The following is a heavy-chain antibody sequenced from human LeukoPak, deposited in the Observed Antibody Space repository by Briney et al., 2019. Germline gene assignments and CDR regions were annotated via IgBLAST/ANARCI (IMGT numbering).Heavy chain of an antibody. Sequence: ASVKVSCKASVYTFTGYYMHWVRQAPGQGLEWMGWINPNSGGTNYAQKFQGRVTMTRDTSISTAYMELSRLRSDDTAVYYCARGDDILVPLRSWGQGTLVTVSS. D-gene: IGHD3-9*01. CDR3: ARGDDILVPLRS. J-gene: IGHJ4*02. CDR1: VYTFTGYY. V-gene: IGHV1-2*02. CDR2: INPNSGGT.